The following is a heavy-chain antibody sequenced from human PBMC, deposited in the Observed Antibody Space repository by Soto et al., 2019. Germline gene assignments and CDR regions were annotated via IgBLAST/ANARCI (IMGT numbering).Heavy chain of an antibody. Sequence: QITLKESGPTLVKPTQTLTLTCTFSGFSLTTDGVGVDWIRQPPGKALEWLGLIYWNDEKRYRPSLQSRLTITKDTSRNQVVLTMTNMDPVDTATYYCAHRTTVTSGINWDQGTLVTVSS. D-gene: IGHD4-4*01. V-gene: IGHV2-5*01. CDR3: AHRTTVTSGIN. CDR1: GFSLTTDGVG. CDR2: IYWNDEK. J-gene: IGHJ4*02.